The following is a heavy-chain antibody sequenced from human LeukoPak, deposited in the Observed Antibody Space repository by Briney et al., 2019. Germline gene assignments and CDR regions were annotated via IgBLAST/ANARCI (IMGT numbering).Heavy chain of an antibody. CDR2: ISYDGTNK. D-gene: IGHD6-19*01. J-gene: IGHJ4*02. V-gene: IGHV3-30-3*01. CDR1: GLTFSSYA. Sequence: GTSLRLSCAASGLTFSSYAMHWVRQAPGKGLEWVAVISYDGTNKYYAASVKGRFTISRDNSKNTLYLQMNSLRAEDTAVYYCARETSSGWEFDYWGQGTLVTVSS. CDR3: ARETSSGWEFDY.